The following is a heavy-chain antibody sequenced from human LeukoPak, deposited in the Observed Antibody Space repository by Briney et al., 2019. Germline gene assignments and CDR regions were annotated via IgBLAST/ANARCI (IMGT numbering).Heavy chain of an antibody. CDR2: IKEDGSEK. V-gene: IGHV3-7*01. D-gene: IGHD6-19*01. CDR3: ARPFGNGWFLRDY. J-gene: IGHJ4*02. CDR1: GFTFSSYS. Sequence: PGGSLRLSCAASGFTFSSYSMNWVRQAPGKGLEWVANIKEDGSEKYYVDSVRGRFTISRDNAKNSLYLQMNNLRAEDTAVYYCARPFGNGWFLRDYWGRGTLVTVSS.